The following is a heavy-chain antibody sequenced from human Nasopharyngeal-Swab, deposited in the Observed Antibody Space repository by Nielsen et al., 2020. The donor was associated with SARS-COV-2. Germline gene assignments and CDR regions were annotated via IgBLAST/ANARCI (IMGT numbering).Heavy chain of an antibody. V-gene: IGHV3-23*01. D-gene: IGHD6-13*01. CDR1: GFTFSSYW. Sequence: GGSLRLSCAASGFTFSSYWMSWVRQAPGKGLEWVSAISGSGGSTYYADSVKGRFTISRDNSKNTLYLQMNSLRAEDTAVYYCAKSDSSSLAGDYWGQGTLVTVSS. CDR2: ISGSGGST. CDR3: AKSDSSSLAGDY. J-gene: IGHJ4*02.